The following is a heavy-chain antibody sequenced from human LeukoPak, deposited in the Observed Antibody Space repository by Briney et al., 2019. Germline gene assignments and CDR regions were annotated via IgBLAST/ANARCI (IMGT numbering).Heavy chain of an antibody. V-gene: IGHV4-30-4*08. CDR1: GDSISSRDYY. D-gene: IGHD6-13*01. J-gene: IGHJ4*02. Sequence: PSETLSLTCSVSGDSISSRDYYWSWIRQPPGKGLEWIGYIYYSGSTSYNPSLKSRVTISVDTSKNQFSLRLSSVTAADTAVYYCARHQGIAAAPSYWGQGTLVTVSS. CDR2: IYYSGST. CDR3: ARHQGIAAAPSY.